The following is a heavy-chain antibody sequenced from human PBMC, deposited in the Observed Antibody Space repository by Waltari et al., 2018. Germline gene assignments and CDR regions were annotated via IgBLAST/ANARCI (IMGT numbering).Heavy chain of an antibody. Sequence: PGKGLEWIGEIYHSWSTNYNPSLKSRVTISVDKSKNQFSLKLSSVTAADTAVYYCARSNYYDSSGYYYGGAYYFDYWGQGTLVTVSS. J-gene: IGHJ4*02. CDR2: IYHSWST. V-gene: IGHV4-4*02. D-gene: IGHD3-22*01. CDR3: ARSNYYDSSGYYYGGAYYFDY.